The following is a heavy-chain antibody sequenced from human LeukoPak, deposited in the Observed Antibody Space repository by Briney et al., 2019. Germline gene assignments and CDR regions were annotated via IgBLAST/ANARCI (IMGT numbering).Heavy chain of an antibody. CDR3: ARVSVDESPATYDSSGYYRAIDY. CDR2: ISSSGSTI. Sequence: SGGSLRLSCAASGFTFCSYEMNWVRQAPGKGLEWVSYISSSGSTIYYADSVKGRSTISRDNAKNSLYLQMNSLRAEDTAVYYTARVSVDESPATYDSSGYYRAIDYWGQGTLVTVSS. CDR1: GFTFCSYE. J-gene: IGHJ4*02. V-gene: IGHV3-48*03. D-gene: IGHD3-22*01.